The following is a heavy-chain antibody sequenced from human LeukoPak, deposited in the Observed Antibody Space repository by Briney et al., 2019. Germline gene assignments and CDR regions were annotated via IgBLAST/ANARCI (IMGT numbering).Heavy chain of an antibody. Sequence: SETLSLTCTVSGGSISSYYWSWIRQPPGKGLEWIGYIYYSGSTNYNPSLKSRVTISVDTSKNQFSLKLSSVTAADTAVYYCARGPLLLWFGEYSGGDAFDIWGQGTMVTVSS. J-gene: IGHJ3*02. V-gene: IGHV4-59*01. CDR3: ARGPLLLWFGEYSGGDAFDI. CDR1: GGSISSYY. CDR2: IYYSGST. D-gene: IGHD3-10*01.